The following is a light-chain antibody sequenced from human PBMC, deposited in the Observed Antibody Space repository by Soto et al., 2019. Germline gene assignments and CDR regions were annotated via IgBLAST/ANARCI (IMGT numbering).Light chain of an antibody. CDR1: QSVSSS. V-gene: IGKV3-11*01. CDR3: QQRSNWPPDT. J-gene: IGKJ2*01. CDR2: GAS. Sequence: EIVLTQSPATLSLSPGERATLSCRASQSVSSSLAWYQQKPGQAPRLLIYGASNRATGIPARFSGSGSGTDFPLTISSLEPEDFAVYYCQQRSNWPPDTFGQGTTLEI.